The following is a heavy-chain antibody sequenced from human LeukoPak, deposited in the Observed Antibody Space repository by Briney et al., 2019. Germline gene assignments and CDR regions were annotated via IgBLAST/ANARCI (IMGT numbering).Heavy chain of an antibody. D-gene: IGHD6-13*01. CDR1: GGTFSSYA. V-gene: IGHV1-69*01. CDR3: ARSGGSSSWSSYYYYGMDV. CDR2: IIPIFGTA. J-gene: IGHJ6*04. Sequence: SVKVSCKASGGTFSSYAISWVRQAPGQGLEWMGGIIPIFGTANYAQKFQGRVTITADESTSTAYMELSSLRSEDTAVYYCARSGGSSSWSSYYYYGMDVWGKGTTVTVPS.